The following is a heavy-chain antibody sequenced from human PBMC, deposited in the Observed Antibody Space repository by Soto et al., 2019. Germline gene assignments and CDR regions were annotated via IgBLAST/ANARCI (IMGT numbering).Heavy chain of an antibody. V-gene: IGHV4-61*01. CDR2: IISSGSTT. D-gene: IGHD5-18*01. Sequence: VQLRGWGPGLGRLSATRPLTATAFVGSSAGGNYSWNWFRRPQEKGLVWIGYIISSGSTTNDNPSLKSRFTRSVDTSKNQFSLRVRSVTAADTAVYCGARAEYSSLSVVWFDPWGQGTLVTVSS. CDR1: VGSSAGGNYS. J-gene: IGHJ5*02. CDR3: ARAEYSSLSVVWFDP.